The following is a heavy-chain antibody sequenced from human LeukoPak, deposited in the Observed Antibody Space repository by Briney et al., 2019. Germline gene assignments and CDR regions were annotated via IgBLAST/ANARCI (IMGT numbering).Heavy chain of an antibody. D-gene: IGHD6-13*01. CDR1: GFTVSSNY. J-gene: IGHJ4*02. Sequence: PGGSLRLSCAASGFTVSSNYMSWVRQAPGKGLEWVSVIYSGGSTYYADSVKGRFTISRDNSKNTLYLQMNSLRAEDTAVYYCARHSTGYVSSWYFDNWGQGTLVTVSS. CDR2: IYSGGST. CDR3: ARHSTGYVSSWYFDN. V-gene: IGHV3-53*05.